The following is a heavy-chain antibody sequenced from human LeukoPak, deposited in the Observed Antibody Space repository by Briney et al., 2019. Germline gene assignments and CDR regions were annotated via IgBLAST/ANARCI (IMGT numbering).Heavy chain of an antibody. Sequence: PGGSLRLSCAASGFTFSTYTMAWVRQAPGGGLEWVSGISDNGGRTYCADSVKGRFAISRDDSKSTLYLQMNSLRGEDTAVYYCAKDFGRNLGGPGYWGRGTLVIVSS. J-gene: IGHJ4*02. CDR3: AKDFGRNLGGPGY. V-gene: IGHV3-23*01. D-gene: IGHD3-10*01. CDR2: ISDNGGRT. CDR1: GFTFSTYT.